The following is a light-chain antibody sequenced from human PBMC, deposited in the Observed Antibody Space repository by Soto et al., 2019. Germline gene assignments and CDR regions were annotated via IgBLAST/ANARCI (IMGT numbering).Light chain of an antibody. CDR1: QGIRND. V-gene: IGKV1-16*01. Sequence: DIQMTQSPSSLSASVGDRVTITCRASQGIRNDLTWFQQKPGKAPESLIYAASNVQSGVSSRFSGSGSGTDFTLTICSLQPEDFATYYCQQYYTSPFTLGRGTKVDIK. CDR3: QQYYTSPFT. J-gene: IGKJ3*01. CDR2: AAS.